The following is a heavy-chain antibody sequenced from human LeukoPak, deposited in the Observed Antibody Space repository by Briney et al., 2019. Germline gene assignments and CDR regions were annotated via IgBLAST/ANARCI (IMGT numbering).Heavy chain of an antibody. Sequence: GASLKVSCKASGYTFSGYYIHWVRQAPGQGLEWMAWINPDTGGTNYAQKFQGRVTLTSDTSISTAYMELSRLRSDDTAVYYCARVELSYYGMDVWGQGTTVTVSS. J-gene: IGHJ6*02. V-gene: IGHV1-2*02. CDR2: INPDTGGT. CDR1: GYTFSGYY. CDR3: ARVELSYYGMDV. D-gene: IGHD1-1*01.